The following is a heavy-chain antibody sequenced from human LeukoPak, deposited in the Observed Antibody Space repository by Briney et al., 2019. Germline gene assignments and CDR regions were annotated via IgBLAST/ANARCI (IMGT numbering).Heavy chain of an antibody. Sequence: GGSLRLSCAASGFTFSSYWMNWVRQAPGKGLVWVSRIASDGSSTTYADSVKGRFSISRDNAKNTLYLQMNSLRAEDTAVYYCAREGDGVGHTIDYWGQGTLVTVSS. V-gene: IGHV3-74*01. J-gene: IGHJ4*02. CDR3: AREGDGVGHTIDY. D-gene: IGHD2-8*01. CDR1: GFTFSSYW. CDR2: IASDGSST.